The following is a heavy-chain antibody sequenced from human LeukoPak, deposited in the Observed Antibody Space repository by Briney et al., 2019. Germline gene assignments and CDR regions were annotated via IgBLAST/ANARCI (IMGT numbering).Heavy chain of an antibody. J-gene: IGHJ4*02. V-gene: IGHV1-69*13. CDR2: IIPIFGTA. CDR1: GGTFSSYA. Sequence: SVKVSCKASGGTFSSYAISWVRQAPGQGLEWMGGIIPIFGTANYAQKFQGRVTITADESTSTAYMELRSLRSDDTAVYYCARDLGGAARYFDYWGQGTLVTVSS. CDR3: ARDLGGAARYFDY. D-gene: IGHD6-13*01.